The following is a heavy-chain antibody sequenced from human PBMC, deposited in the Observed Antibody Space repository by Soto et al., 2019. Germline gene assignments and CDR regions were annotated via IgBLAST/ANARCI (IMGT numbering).Heavy chain of an antibody. Sequence: SETLSLTCTVSGGSISSYYWSWIRQPPGKGLEWIGYIYYSGSTKYNPSLKSRVTISVDTSKNQFSLKLSSVTAADTAVYYCARLGTYGSGSYVWENWFDPWGQGTLVTVS. D-gene: IGHD3-10*01. V-gene: IGHV4-59*08. CDR1: GGSISSYY. CDR3: ARLGTYGSGSYVWENWFDP. CDR2: IYYSGST. J-gene: IGHJ5*02.